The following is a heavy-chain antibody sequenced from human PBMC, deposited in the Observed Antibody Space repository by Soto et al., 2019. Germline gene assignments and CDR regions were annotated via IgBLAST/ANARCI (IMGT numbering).Heavy chain of an antibody. CDR3: ARSGEAYYDILTGYYKGSWFDP. J-gene: IGHJ5*02. CDR1: GGSFSYYS. Sequence: QVQLVQSGAEVKKAGSSVRVSCKASGGSFSYYSISWVRQAPGQGLEWMGGIIPFPGTPKYAQKFQDRVTITADGSTRIVYMELSSLTSEDTAVYYCARSGEAYYDILTGYYKGSWFDPWGQGTLVTVSS. V-gene: IGHV1-69*01. CDR2: IIPFPGTP. D-gene: IGHD3-9*01.